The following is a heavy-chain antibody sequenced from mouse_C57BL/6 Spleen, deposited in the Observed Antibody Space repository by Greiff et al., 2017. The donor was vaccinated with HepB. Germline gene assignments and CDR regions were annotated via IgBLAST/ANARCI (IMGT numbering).Heavy chain of an antibody. CDR3: ARNGDYRDNAMDY. CDR2: IDPSDSYT. V-gene: IGHV1-50*01. J-gene: IGHJ4*01. Sequence: VQLQQSGAELVKPGASVKLSCKASGYTFTSYWMQWVKQRPGQGLEWIGEIDPSDSYTNYNQKFKGKATLTVDTSSSTAYMQLSSLTSEDSAVYYCARNGDYRDNAMDYWGQGTSVTVSS. D-gene: IGHD2-13*01. CDR1: GYTFTSYW.